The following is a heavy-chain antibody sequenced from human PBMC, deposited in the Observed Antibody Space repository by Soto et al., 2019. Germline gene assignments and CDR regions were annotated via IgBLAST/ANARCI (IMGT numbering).Heavy chain of an antibody. CDR2: ISGNGGTT. CDR1: GFTFTTYA. Sequence: EVQVLESGGGLVQPGGSLRLSCAASGFTFTTYAMSWVRQAPGRGLEWVSAISGNGGTTYYADPVKGRFTISRDNSKNTLHLQMNSLRAEDTAVYYCAKGGPRDGFKDFDYWGQGTLVTVSS. V-gene: IGHV3-23*01. CDR3: AKGGPRDGFKDFDY. J-gene: IGHJ4*02. D-gene: IGHD3-16*01.